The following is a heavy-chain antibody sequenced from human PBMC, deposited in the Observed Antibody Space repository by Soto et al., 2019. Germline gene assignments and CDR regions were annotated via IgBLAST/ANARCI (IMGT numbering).Heavy chain of an antibody. CDR1: GFTFSSYA. CDR2: ISYDGSNK. J-gene: IGHJ4*02. Sequence: SLRLSCAASGFTFSSYAMHWVRQAPGKGLEWVAVISYDGSNKYYADSVKGRFTISRDNSKNTLYLQMNSLRAEDTAVYYCARDLTDLRLLDYWGQGTLVTVSS. V-gene: IGHV3-30-3*01. CDR3: ARDLTDLRLLDY. D-gene: IGHD5-12*01.